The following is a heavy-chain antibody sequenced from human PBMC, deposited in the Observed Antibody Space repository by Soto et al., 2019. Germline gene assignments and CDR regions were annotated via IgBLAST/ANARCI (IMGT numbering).Heavy chain of an antibody. Sequence: SETLSLTCTVSGGSISSGDYYWSWIRQPPGKGLEWIGYIYYSGSTYYNPSLKSRVTISVDTSKNQFPLKLSSVTAADTAVYYCARFSGYDGIDYWGQGTLVTVSS. D-gene: IGHD5-12*01. V-gene: IGHV4-30-4*01. CDR1: GGSISSGDYY. CDR2: IYYSGST. CDR3: ARFSGYDGIDY. J-gene: IGHJ4*02.